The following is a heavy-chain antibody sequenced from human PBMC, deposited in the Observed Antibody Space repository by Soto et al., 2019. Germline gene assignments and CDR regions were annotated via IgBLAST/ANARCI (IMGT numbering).Heavy chain of an antibody. J-gene: IGHJ1*01. V-gene: IGHV4-4*02. CDR2: IYYSGGT. CDR1: GDSINSNYC. CDR3: ARDTGWGLGY. D-gene: IGHD6-19*01. Sequence: QVQLQESGPGLVRPSGTLSLTCAVSGDSINSNYCWTWVRQPPGKGLEWIAEIYYSGGTSYNPSLQSRVTISMDQSKNQFSLNLTSVTAADTAMYYCARDTGWGLGYWGKGTLVTASS.